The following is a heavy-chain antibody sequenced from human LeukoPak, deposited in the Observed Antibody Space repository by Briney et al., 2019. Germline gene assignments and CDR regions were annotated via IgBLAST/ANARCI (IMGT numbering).Heavy chain of an antibody. J-gene: IGHJ4*02. V-gene: IGHV1-2*02. CDR2: INPNSGGT. D-gene: IGHD2-15*01. Sequence: ASVKVSCKASGYTFTGYFIHWVRQAPGQGLEWMGWINPNSGGTNYAQKFQGRVTMTRDTSISTAYMELSSLRSDDTAVYYCALDYCSGGSCYNYWGQGTLVTVSS. CDR3: ALDYCSGGSCYNY. CDR1: GYTFTGYF.